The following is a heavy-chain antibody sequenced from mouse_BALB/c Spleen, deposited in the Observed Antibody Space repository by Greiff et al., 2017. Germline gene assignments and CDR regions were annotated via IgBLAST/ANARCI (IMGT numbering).Heavy chain of an antibody. CDR1: GYSITSGYY. V-gene: IGHV3-6*02. CDR2: ISYDGSN. Sequence: EVKLQESGPGLVKPSQSLSLTCSVTGYSITSGYYWNWIRQFPGNKLEWMGYISYDGSNNYNPSLKNRISITRDTSKNQFFLKLNSVTTEDTATYYCASYGNYADYYAMDYWGQGTSVTVSS. D-gene: IGHD2-1*01. J-gene: IGHJ4*01. CDR3: ASYGNYADYYAMDY.